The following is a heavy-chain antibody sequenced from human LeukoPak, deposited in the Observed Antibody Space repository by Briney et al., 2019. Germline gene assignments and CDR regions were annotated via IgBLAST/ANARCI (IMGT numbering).Heavy chain of an antibody. Sequence: GGSLRLSCAASGFNFDDYDMSWVCQAPGKGLEWVSGINWNGGSTGYADSVKGRFTISRDNAKNSLYLQMNSLRAEDTALYYCATGYGSGSYYNELDFWGQGTLVTVSS. V-gene: IGHV3-20*04. CDR3: ATGYGSGSYYNELDF. CDR2: INWNGGST. D-gene: IGHD3-10*01. J-gene: IGHJ4*02. CDR1: GFNFDDYD.